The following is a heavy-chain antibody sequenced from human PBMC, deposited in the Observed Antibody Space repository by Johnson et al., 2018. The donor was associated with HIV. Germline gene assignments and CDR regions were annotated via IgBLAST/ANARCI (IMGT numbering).Heavy chain of an antibody. J-gene: IGHJ3*02. CDR2: INWNGGST. Sequence: VQLVESGGGLVQPGGSLRLSCAASGFTFDDYGMSWVRQAPGKGLEWVSGINWNGGSTGYADSVKGRFTISRDNAKNSLYLQMNSLRAEDTALYYCARGIDGSAQNSDAFDNWGQGTMVTVSS. V-gene: IGHV3-20*04. D-gene: IGHD5-24*01. CDR3: ARGIDGSAQNSDAFDN. CDR1: GFTFDDYG.